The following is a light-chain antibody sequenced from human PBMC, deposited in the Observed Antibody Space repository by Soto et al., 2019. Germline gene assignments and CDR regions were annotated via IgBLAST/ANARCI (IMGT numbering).Light chain of an antibody. Sequence: EMVLTQSPGTLSFSPGERATLSSRASQSVSSSYLAWYQHKPGQAPRLLIYGASSRATGIPDRFSGSGSGTDFTLTISRLEPEDFAVYYCQQYGSSPHTFGQGTKLEIK. CDR3: QQYGSSPHT. V-gene: IGKV3-20*01. CDR1: QSVSSSY. J-gene: IGKJ2*01. CDR2: GAS.